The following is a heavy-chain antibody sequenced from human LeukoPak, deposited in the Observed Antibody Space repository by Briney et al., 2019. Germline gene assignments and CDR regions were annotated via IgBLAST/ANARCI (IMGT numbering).Heavy chain of an antibody. J-gene: IGHJ6*03. CDR1: GFTFSSYA. Sequence: PGGSLRLSCAASGFTFSSYAMSWVRQAPGKGLEWVSAISGSGGSTYYADSVKGRFTISRDNSKNTLYLQMNSLRAEDTAVYYCAKDPPYCSSTSCRKDRYMDVWGKGTTVTVSS. CDR2: ISGSGGST. V-gene: IGHV3-23*01. CDR3: AKDPPYCSSTSCRKDRYMDV. D-gene: IGHD2-2*01.